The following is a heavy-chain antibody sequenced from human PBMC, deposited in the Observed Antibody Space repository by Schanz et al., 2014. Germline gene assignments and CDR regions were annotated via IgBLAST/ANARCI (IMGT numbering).Heavy chain of an antibody. CDR3: ARDAADFYDILTEEDY. D-gene: IGHD3-9*01. J-gene: IGHJ4*02. CDR2: IYSGIGA. CDR1: GFTVSSNH. V-gene: IGHV3-66*01. Sequence: EVQLLDSGGGLVQPGGSLGLSCVVSGFTVSSNHMSWVRQAPGKGLEWVSVIYSGIGAYYADSVKDRFTVSRDNSKNTVYLQMNRLRAEDTAVYYCARDAADFYDILTEEDYWGQGTLVTVSS.